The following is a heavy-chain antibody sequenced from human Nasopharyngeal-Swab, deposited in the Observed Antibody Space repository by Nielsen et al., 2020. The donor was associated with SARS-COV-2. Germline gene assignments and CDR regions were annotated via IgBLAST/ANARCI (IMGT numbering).Heavy chain of an antibody. V-gene: IGHV4-39*07. J-gene: IGHJ4*02. CDR1: GGSISSSSYY. CDR3: AREGRGIAAPGLNY. Sequence: SETLYLTCSVSGGSISSSSYYWGWIRQPPGKGLEWIGSIYYSGSTYYNPSLKSRVTISIDTSKNHFSLKLSSVTAADTAVYYCAREGRGIAAPGLNYWGQGTLVTVSS. D-gene: IGHD6-13*01. CDR2: IYYSGST.